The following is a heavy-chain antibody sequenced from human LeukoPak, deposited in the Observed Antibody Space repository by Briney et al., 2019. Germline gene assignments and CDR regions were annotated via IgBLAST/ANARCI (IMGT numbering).Heavy chain of an antibody. CDR1: GDSISSSSYY. Sequence: TSETLSLTCTVSGDSISSSSYYWGWNRQPPGKGLEWIGTIYYSGSTNYNPSLKSRVTISVDTSKNQFSLKLSSVTAADTAMYYCVYMKVGGSFDYRGQGTLVTVSS. CDR2: IYYSGST. V-gene: IGHV4-39*01. CDR3: VYMKVGGSFDY. J-gene: IGHJ4*02. D-gene: IGHD3-16*01.